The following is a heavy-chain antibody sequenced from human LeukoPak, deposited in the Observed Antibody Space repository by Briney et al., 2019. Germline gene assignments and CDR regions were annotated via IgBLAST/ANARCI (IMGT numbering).Heavy chain of an antibody. Sequence: GGSLRLSCAASGFTFSNYGMHWVRQAPGKRLEWVSIISYDGSNKYHTDSVKGRFTISRDNSKNTLFLQMNSLRAEDTAVYYCARRRDSGSLQHFDYWGQGTLVTVSS. D-gene: IGHD1-26*01. CDR2: ISYDGSNK. V-gene: IGHV3-30*03. J-gene: IGHJ4*02. CDR1: GFTFSNYG. CDR3: ARRRDSGSLQHFDY.